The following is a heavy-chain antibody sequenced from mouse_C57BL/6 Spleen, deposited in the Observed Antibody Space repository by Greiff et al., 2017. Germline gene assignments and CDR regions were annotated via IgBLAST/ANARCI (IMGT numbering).Heavy chain of an antibody. J-gene: IGHJ2*01. CDR2: ISSGGSYT. D-gene: IGHD1-1*01. CDR3: ARRNISYYGSPVYFDY. V-gene: IGHV5-6*02. CDR1: GFTFSSYG. Sequence: EVKLVESGGDLVKPGGSLKLSCAASGFTFSSYGMSWVRQTPDKRLEWVATISSGGSYTYYPDSVKGRFTISRDNAKNTLYLQMSSLKSEDTAMYYCARRNISYYGSPVYFDYWGQGTTLTVSS.